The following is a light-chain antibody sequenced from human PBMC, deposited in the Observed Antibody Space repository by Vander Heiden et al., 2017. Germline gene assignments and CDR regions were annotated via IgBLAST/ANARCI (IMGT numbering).Light chain of an antibody. CDR1: QDISNY. Sequence: DIPMTQSPSPRSASVGDRVTITCQASQDISNYLNWYQQKPGKAPKLLIYDASNLETGVPSRFSGSGSGTDFTFTISSLQPEDIATYYCQQYDNLPFTFGPGTKVDIK. V-gene: IGKV1-33*01. CDR3: QQYDNLPFT. CDR2: DAS. J-gene: IGKJ3*01.